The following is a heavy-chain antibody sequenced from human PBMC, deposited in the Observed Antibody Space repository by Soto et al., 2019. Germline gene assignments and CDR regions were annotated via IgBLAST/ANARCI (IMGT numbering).Heavy chain of an antibody. CDR2: TYHMSKWYN. V-gene: IGHV6-1*01. D-gene: IGHD3-3*01. J-gene: IGHJ4*02. CDR1: GAIVSRSGAA. Sequence: SQALSLTCVISGAIVSRSGAAWNWIRQSPSRGLEWLGRTYHMSKWYNDYAVSVKSRIIINADTSKNQFFLQLNSVTPEDTAVSYCARGGSWDGFSTESGFYYWGKGRLVPVSS. CDR3: ARGGSWDGFSTESGFYY.